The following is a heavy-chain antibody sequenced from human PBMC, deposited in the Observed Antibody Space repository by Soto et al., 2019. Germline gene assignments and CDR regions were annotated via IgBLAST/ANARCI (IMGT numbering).Heavy chain of an antibody. CDR3: ARGAEMSMFTKWFDP. J-gene: IGHJ5*02. CDR1: GFIFSDYY. CDR2: ISRDGNDI. D-gene: IGHD1-1*01. V-gene: IGHV3-11*01. Sequence: TGLSLRLSCAASGFIFSDYYMSWILQVPGKGLEWLAYISRDGNDIFYADSVDGLFTISRYNAKNSLFLQMDDLRVEDTGMYFCARGAEMSMFTKWFDPWRQGIVVTVSS.